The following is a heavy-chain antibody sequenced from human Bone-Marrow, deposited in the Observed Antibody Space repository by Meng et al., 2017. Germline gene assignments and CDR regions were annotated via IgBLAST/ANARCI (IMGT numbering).Heavy chain of an antibody. Sequence: GESLKISCAASGFTFSSYAMHWVRQAPGKGLEWVAVISYDGSNKYYADSVKGRFTISRDNAKNSLYLQMNSLRAEDTAVYYCATSHCSGGSCFPGDYYYYGMDVWGQGTTVTVSS. CDR3: ATSHCSGGSCFPGDYYYYGMDV. J-gene: IGHJ6*02. CDR2: ISYDGSNK. D-gene: IGHD2-15*01. CDR1: GFTFSSYA. V-gene: IGHV3-30*04.